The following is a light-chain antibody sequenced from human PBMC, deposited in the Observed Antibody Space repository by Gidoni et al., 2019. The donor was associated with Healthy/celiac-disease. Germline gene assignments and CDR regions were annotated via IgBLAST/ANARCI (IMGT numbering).Light chain of an antibody. CDR3: QQRSNWPTALT. J-gene: IGKJ4*01. Sequence: EIVLTQSPATLSLSPGERATLSCRASQSVSSYLAWYQQKPGQAPRLLIYDASNRATGIPARFSGSGSGTDFTLTISSLEPEDFAVYYCQQRSNWPTALTFGGXTKVEIK. V-gene: IGKV3-11*01. CDR1: QSVSSY. CDR2: DAS.